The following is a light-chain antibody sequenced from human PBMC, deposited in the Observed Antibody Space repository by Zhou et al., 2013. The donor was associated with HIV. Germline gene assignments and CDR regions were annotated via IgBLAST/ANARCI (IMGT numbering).Light chain of an antibody. Sequence: DIQMTQSPASLSASVGDRVTITCRASQGIYNSLAWYQQKPGKAPDLLIYSASTLQSGVPSRFSGSGYGTDFTLTISNLQPEDVATYYCQKYNSAQFTFGPGTKVDIK. J-gene: IGKJ3*01. CDR2: SAS. V-gene: IGKV1-27*01. CDR1: QGIYNS. CDR3: QKYNSAQFT.